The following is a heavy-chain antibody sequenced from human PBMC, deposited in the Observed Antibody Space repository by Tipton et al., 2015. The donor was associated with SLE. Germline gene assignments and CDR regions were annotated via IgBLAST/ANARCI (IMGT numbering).Heavy chain of an antibody. CDR1: GYSISSGYY. Sequence: TLSLTCAVSGYSISSGYYWGWIRQPPGKGLEWIGSIYHSGSTYYNPSLKSRVTISVDTPKNQFSLKLSSVTAADTAVYYWARQVDSSGRGLDYWGQGTLVTVSS. J-gene: IGHJ4*02. CDR3: ARQVDSSGRGLDY. CDR2: IYHSGST. D-gene: IGHD3-22*01. V-gene: IGHV4-38-2*01.